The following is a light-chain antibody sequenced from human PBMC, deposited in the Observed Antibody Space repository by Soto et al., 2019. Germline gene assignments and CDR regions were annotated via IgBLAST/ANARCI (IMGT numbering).Light chain of an antibody. CDR3: QQRNIWHTVT. Sequence: EIVLTQSPATLSLSPGERATLSCRASPSVTKYLAWYQQKPGQPPRLLVYGAFNRATGIPARFSGSGSGTDFTLTISSLETEDSAVYYCQQRNIWHTVTFGQGTRLEIK. CDR2: GAF. V-gene: IGKV3D-11*02. CDR1: PSVTKY. J-gene: IGKJ5*01.